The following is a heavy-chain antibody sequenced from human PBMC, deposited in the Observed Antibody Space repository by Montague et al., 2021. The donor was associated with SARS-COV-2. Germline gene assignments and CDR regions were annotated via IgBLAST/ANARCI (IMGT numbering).Heavy chain of an antibody. D-gene: IGHD6-13*01. CDR1: GGSISSGSYY. CDR3: ARPQQQLAFDY. J-gene: IGHJ4*02. CDR2: FFYSGST. Sequence: SETLSLTCTVSGGSISSGSYYWGWIRQPPGKGLEWVGSFFYSGSTYYNPSLKSRVTISVDTSKNQFSLKLSSVTAADTAVYYCARPQQQLAFDYWGQGTLVTVSS. V-gene: IGHV4-39*01.